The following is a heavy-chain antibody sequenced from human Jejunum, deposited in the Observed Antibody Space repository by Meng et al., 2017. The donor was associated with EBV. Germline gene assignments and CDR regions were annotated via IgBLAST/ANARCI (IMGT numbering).Heavy chain of an antibody. D-gene: IGHD1-26*01. CDR1: GFSFVTAW. CDR2: IKSKTDGETT. Sequence: HLVGSGGGLVEPGXSMSLYGAASGFSFVTAWMSWVRQAPGKGLEWVGRIKSKTDGETTDYAAPVKGRFTISRDDSKNILYLQMNSLQKEDTAMYYCSGDIRSEWGFNYWGQGNLVTVSS. J-gene: IGHJ4*02. CDR3: SGDIRSEWGFNY. V-gene: IGHV3-15*01.